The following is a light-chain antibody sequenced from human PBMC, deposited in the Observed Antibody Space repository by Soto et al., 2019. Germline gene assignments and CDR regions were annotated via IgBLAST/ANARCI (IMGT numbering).Light chain of an antibody. CDR1: QSISDW. V-gene: IGKV1-5*03. CDR2: KAS. J-gene: IGKJ4*01. Sequence: DIQMTQSPSTLSASVGDRVTITCRASQSISDWLAWYQQKPGKAPKLLIYKASSLESGVPSTFSGSRSGTEFTLTISSLQADDFATYYCQQYNSFVLTFGGGTKVEMK. CDR3: QQYNSFVLT.